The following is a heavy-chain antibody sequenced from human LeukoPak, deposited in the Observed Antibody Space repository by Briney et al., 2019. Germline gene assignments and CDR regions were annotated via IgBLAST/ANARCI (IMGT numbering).Heavy chain of an antibody. CDR1: GFKFSDHY. CDR2: SGKKASSYTT. Sequence: GGSQRLSCAASGFKFSDHYIDWVRQAPGKGLEWVGRSGKKASSYTTEYAAAVEGRFTILRDVSESSLYLQMNSLRTEDTAVYYCGRIAINANKGMDVWGQGTTVTVSS. J-gene: IGHJ6*02. V-gene: IGHV3-72*01. CDR3: GRIAINANKGMDV. D-gene: IGHD1/OR15-1a*01.